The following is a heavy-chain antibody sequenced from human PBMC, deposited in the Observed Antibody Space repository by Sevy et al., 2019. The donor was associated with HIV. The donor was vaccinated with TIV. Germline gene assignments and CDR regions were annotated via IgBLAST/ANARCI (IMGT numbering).Heavy chain of an antibody. V-gene: IGHV3-20*01. CDR3: ARGAVNYYDSSGREGYFDY. CDR2: INWNGGDT. D-gene: IGHD3-22*01. CDR1: GFTFDDYG. Sequence: GGPLRLSCAASGFTFDDYGMSWVRQAPGKGLEGVAGINWNGGDTFYADSVKGPFTISRDNAKNSLYLQMNSLRAEDTALYHCARGAVNYYDSSGREGYFDYWGQGTLVTVSS. J-gene: IGHJ4*02.